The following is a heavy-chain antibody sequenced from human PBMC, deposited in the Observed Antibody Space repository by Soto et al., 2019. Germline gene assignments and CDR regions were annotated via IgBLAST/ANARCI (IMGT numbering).Heavy chain of an antibody. D-gene: IGHD3-22*01. CDR1: GYTFSSYY. J-gene: IGHJ3*02. CDR2: INPSGGGT. CDR3: ARGGYYYDSSGSHDAFDI. Sequence: ASVKVSCKASGYTFSSYYMHWVRQAPGQGLEWMGIINPSGGGTSYAQKFQGRVTMTRDTSTSTVYMELSSLRSEDTAVYYCARGGYYYDSSGSHDAFDIWGQGTMVTVSS. V-gene: IGHV1-46*01.